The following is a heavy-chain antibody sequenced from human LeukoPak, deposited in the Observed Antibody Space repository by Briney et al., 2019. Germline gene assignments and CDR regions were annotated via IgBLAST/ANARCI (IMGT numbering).Heavy chain of an antibody. Sequence: ASVKVSCKASGYTFTSYYMHWVRQAPGQGLEWLGIINPSGGSTSYAQKFQGRVTMTRDTSTSTVYMELSSLRSEDTAVYYCARASPVKIVGATPAPFYDYWGQGTLVTVSS. CDR3: ARASPVKIVGATPAPFYDY. CDR1: GYTFTSYY. D-gene: IGHD1-26*01. CDR2: INPSGGST. V-gene: IGHV1-46*01. J-gene: IGHJ4*02.